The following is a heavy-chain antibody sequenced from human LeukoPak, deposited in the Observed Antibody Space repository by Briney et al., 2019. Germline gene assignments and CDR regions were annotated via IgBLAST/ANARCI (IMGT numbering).Heavy chain of an antibody. D-gene: IGHD6-13*01. CDR3: ARDPSRGSSSMWFDP. CDR1: GYSISSGYY. Sequence: PSETLSLTCTVSGYSISSGYYWGWIRQPPGKGLEWIGSIYHSGSTYYNPSLKSRVTISVDTSKNQFSLKLSSVTAADTAVYYCARDPSRGSSSMWFDPWGQGTLVTVSS. J-gene: IGHJ5*02. CDR2: IYHSGST. V-gene: IGHV4-38-2*02.